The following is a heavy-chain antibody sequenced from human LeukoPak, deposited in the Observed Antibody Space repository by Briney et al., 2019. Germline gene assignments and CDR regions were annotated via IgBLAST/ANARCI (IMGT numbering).Heavy chain of an antibody. CDR3: VRSYYDILTGYYTHFDY. CDR2: IRYDGSNK. J-gene: IGHJ4*02. D-gene: IGHD3-9*01. CDR1: GFTFSSYG. V-gene: IGHV3-30*02. Sequence: PGGSLRLSCAASGFTFSSYGMHWVRQAPGKGLEWVAFIRYDGSNKYYADSVKGRFTISRDNSKNTLYLQMNSLRAEDTAVYYCVRSYYDILTGYYTHFDYWGQGTLVTVSS.